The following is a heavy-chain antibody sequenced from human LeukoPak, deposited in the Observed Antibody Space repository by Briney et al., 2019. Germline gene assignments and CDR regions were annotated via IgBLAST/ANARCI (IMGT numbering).Heavy chain of an antibody. Sequence: SVKVSCKASGGTFSSYAISWVRQAPGQGLEWMGGIIPIFGTANYAQKFQGRVTITADESTSTAYMELSSLTSEDTAVYYCARVEFNGGYSHVYWGQGTLVTVSS. CDR3: ARVEFNGGYSHVY. CDR2: IIPIFGTA. J-gene: IGHJ4*02. D-gene: IGHD5-12*01. CDR1: GGTFSSYA. V-gene: IGHV1-69*01.